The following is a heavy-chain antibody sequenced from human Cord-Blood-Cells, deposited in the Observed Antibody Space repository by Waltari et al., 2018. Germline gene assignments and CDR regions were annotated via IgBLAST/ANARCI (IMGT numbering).Heavy chain of an antibody. CDR3: ARDGSMVVVPAARSYYYYYMDV. Sequence: QVQLVQSGAEVKKPGSSVKVSCKASGGTFSSYAISWVRQAPGPGLEWMGRIIPILGIANYAQKFQGRVTITADKSTSTAYMELSSLRSEDTAVYYCARDGSMVVVPAARSYYYYYMDVWGKGTTVTVSS. D-gene: IGHD2-2*01. J-gene: IGHJ6*03. V-gene: IGHV1-69*09. CDR1: GGTFSSYA. CDR2: IIPILGIA.